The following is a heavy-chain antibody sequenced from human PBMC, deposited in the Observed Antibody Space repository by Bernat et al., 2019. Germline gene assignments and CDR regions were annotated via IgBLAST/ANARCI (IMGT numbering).Heavy chain of an antibody. Sequence: QVTLKESGPVLVKPTETLTLTRTVSGFSLSNARMGVSWIRQPPGKALEWLAHIFSNDEKSYSTSLKSRLTISKDTSKSQVVLTMTNMDPVDTATYYCARSQLELQSYFDYWGQGTLVTVSS. V-gene: IGHV2-26*01. CDR3: ARSQLELQSYFDY. D-gene: IGHD1-7*01. CDR2: IFSNDEK. CDR1: GFSLSNARMG. J-gene: IGHJ4*02.